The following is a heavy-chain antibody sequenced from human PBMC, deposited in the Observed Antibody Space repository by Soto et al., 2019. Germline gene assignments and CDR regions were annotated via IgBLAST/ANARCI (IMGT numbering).Heavy chain of an antibody. CDR2: IKQDGSEK. Sequence: GGSLRLSCAASGFTFSSYWMSWVRQAPGKGLEWVANIKQDGSEKYYVDSVKGRFTISRDNAKNSLYLQMNSLRAEDTAVYYCLRDLISFGVVITDYYYGMDVWGQGTTVTVSS. CDR3: LRDLISFGVVITDYYYGMDV. CDR1: GFTFSSYW. D-gene: IGHD3-3*01. V-gene: IGHV3-7*04. J-gene: IGHJ6*02.